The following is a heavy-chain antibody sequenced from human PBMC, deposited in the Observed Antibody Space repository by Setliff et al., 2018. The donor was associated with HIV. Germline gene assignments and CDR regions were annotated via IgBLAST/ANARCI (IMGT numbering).Heavy chain of an antibody. CDR1: GYTFTSYG. Sequence: ASVMVSCKASGYTFTSYGMNWVRQAPGQGLEWMGWINTNTGNPTYAQGFTGRFVFSLDTSVSTTYLQISSLKAEDTAVYYCARGYCSGGTCYAGLFDYWGRGTLVTVSS. J-gene: IGHJ4*02. D-gene: IGHD2-15*01. V-gene: IGHV7-4-1*02. CDR2: INTNTGNP. CDR3: ARGYCSGGTCYAGLFDY.